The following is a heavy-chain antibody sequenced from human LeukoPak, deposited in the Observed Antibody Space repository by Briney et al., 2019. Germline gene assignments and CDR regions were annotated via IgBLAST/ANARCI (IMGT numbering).Heavy chain of an antibody. CDR3: ARDQRPGTSGYSPFDY. Sequence: GASVKVSCKASGYTFTSYGISWVRQAPGQGLEWMGWISTNNGNTNYAQKLQGRVTMTTETSTSTAYMELRSLRSDDMAVYYCARDQRPGTSGYSPFDYWGQGTLVTVSS. CDR1: GYTFTSYG. CDR2: ISTNNGNT. D-gene: IGHD3-22*01. J-gene: IGHJ4*02. V-gene: IGHV1-18*03.